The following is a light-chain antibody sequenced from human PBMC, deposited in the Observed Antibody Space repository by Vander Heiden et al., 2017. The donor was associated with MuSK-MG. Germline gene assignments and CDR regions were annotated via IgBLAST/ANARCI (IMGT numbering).Light chain of an antibody. J-gene: IGKJ2*01. V-gene: IGKV1-5*03. CDR1: QSISSW. CDR2: KAS. CDR3: QQYNTFPYT. Sequence: DIQMTQSPSALSASVGDRVTITCRASQSISSWLAWYQHKPGNAPKLLIYKASTLESGVPSRCSGSGSGTEFTLTVSRLQPDDFATYYCQQYNTFPYTFGQGTKLEIK.